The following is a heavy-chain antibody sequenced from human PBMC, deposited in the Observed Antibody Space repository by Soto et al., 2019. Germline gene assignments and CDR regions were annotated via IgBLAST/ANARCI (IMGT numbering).Heavy chain of an antibody. J-gene: IGHJ4*02. V-gene: IGHV3-7*01. CDR3: ARARYYDFWSGYLYGY. CDR1: GFTFSSYW. Sequence: GGSLRLSCAASGFTFSSYWMSWVRQAPGKGLEWVANIKQDGSEKYYVDSVKGRFTISRDNAKNSLYLQMNSLRAEDTAVYYCARARYYDFWSGYLYGYWGQGTLVTVSS. D-gene: IGHD3-3*01. CDR2: IKQDGSEK.